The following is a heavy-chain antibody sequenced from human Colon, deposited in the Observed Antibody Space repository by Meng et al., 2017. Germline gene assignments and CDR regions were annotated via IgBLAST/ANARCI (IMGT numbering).Heavy chain of an antibody. Sequence: QVPLVQSGTEVKKPGASGKVSCKTSGFSFVGYYIHWLRQAPGQGFEWIGWVVPSSGATIYAPKFLGRVTLTRDTSITTAYMELTSLTSDDTAVYYCARSDPQLDAWGQGTLVTVSS. D-gene: IGHD1-1*01. V-gene: IGHV1-2*02. J-gene: IGHJ5*02. CDR2: VVPSSGAT. CDR1: GFSFVGYY. CDR3: ARSDPQLDA.